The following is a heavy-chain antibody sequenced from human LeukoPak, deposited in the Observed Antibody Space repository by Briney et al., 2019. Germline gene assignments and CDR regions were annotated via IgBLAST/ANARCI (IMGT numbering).Heavy chain of an antibody. V-gene: IGHV1-2*06. J-gene: IGHJ4*02. D-gene: IGHD2-2*01. CDR2: INPNTGGT. CDR3: ARDYCSSTSCLFDY. CDR1: GYTFTGYH. Sequence: GASVKASCKASGYTFTGYHMHWVRQAPGQGLEWMGRINPNTGGTEYAQEFQGRVTMTRDTSISTAYMDLSRLRSDDTAVYYCARDYCSSTSCLFDYWGQGTLVTVSS.